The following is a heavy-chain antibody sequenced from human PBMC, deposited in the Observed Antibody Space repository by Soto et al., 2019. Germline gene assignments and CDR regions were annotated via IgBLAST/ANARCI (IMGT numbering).Heavy chain of an antibody. CDR1: GFTVSDS. CDR3: ARDASGPFDY. V-gene: IGHV3-53*01. Sequence: GGSLRLSCSVAGFTVSDSMSWVRQAPGKGLECVSFIHSDGSTHYTDSARGRFTISRDNSKNTLYLQMDRLRVDDTAVYFCARDASGPFDYWGQGTLVTVSS. D-gene: IGHD6-19*01. J-gene: IGHJ4*02. CDR2: IHSDGST.